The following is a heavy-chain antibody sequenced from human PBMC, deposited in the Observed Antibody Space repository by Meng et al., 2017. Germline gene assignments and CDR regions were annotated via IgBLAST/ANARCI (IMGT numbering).Heavy chain of an antibody. CDR2: MNPNSGNT. CDR1: GYTFTSYD. V-gene: IGHV1-8*03. J-gene: IGHJ6*02. D-gene: IGHD5-18*01. Sequence: ASVKVSCKASGYTFTSYDINWVRQATGQGLEWMGWMNPNSGNTGYAQKFQGRVTITTDESTSTAYMELSSLRSEDTAVYYCARDHGRYSYGYYYGMDVWGQGTTVTVSS. CDR3: ARDHGRYSYGYYYGMDV.